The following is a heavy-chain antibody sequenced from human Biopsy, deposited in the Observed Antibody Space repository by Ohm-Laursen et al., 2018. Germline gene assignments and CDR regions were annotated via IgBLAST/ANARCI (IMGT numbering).Heavy chain of an antibody. D-gene: IGHD3-16*02. Sequence: GSLRLSCSAFGFTFTHAWMSWVRQGPGKGLEWVGRIKSKTDGGTIDYAASVKGRIIISRDDSKKTVYLQMNNLKTEDTGVYYCTTYQYWGQGTLVTVSS. CDR2: IKSKTDGGTI. J-gene: IGHJ4*02. CDR1: GFTFTHAW. CDR3: TTYQY. V-gene: IGHV3-15*01.